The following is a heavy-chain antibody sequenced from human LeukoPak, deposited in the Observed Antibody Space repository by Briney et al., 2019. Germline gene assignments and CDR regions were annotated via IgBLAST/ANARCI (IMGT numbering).Heavy chain of an antibody. Sequence: GGSLRLSCAASGFTFSSYAMSWVRQAPGKGLEWVSAISGSGGSTYYADSVKGRFTISRDNSKNTLYQQMNSLRAEDTAVYYCAKDRGLRAGTTYYFDYWGQGTLVTVSS. CDR3: AKDRGLRAGTTYYFDY. D-gene: IGHD1-7*01. CDR2: ISGSGGST. V-gene: IGHV3-23*01. CDR1: GFTFSSYA. J-gene: IGHJ4*02.